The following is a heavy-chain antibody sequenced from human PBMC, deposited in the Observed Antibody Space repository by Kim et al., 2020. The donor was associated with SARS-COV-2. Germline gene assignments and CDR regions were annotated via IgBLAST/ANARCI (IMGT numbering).Heavy chain of an antibody. D-gene: IGHD3-22*01. V-gene: IGHV3-23*01. CDR1: GFTFSSYA. CDR3: AKEVTMIVVVIKTWRYFDY. J-gene: IGHJ4*02. CDR2: ISGSGGST. Sequence: GGSLRLSCAASGFTFSSYAMSWVRQAPGKGLEWVSAISGSGGSTYYADSVKGRFTISRDNSKNTLYLQMNSLRAEDTAVYYCAKEVTMIVVVIKTWRYFDYWGQGTLVTVSS.